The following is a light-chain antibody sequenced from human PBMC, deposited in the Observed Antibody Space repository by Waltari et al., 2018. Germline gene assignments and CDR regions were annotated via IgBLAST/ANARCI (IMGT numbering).Light chain of an antibody. J-gene: IGLJ3*02. CDR3: QSYDNSLRGV. Sequence: QSVLTQPPSVSGAPGQRVTISCTGSTSNIGVHYDVQWYQQVPGTAPKLLIYANNNRPSGVPDRFSGSRSGTSASLAITGLQAEDEADYYCQSYDNSLRGVFGGGTKLTVL. V-gene: IGLV1-40*01. CDR1: TSNIGVHYD. CDR2: ANN.